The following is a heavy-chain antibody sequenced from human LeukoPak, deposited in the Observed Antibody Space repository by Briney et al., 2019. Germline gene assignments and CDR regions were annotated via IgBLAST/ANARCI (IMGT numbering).Heavy chain of an antibody. J-gene: IGHJ4*02. CDR3: AKPSDNGQWLGLFDY. CDR1: GFTFSSYG. CDR2: IRYDGSNK. Sequence: QSGGSLRLSCAASGFTFSSYGMHWVRQAPGKGLEWVAFIRYDGSNKYYADSVKGRFTISRDNSKNTLYLQMNSLRAEDTAVYYCAKPSDNGQWLGLFDYWGQGTLVTVSS. D-gene: IGHD6-19*01. V-gene: IGHV3-30*02.